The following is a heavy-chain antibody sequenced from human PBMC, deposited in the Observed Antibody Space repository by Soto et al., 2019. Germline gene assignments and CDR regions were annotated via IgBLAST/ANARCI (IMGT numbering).Heavy chain of an antibody. J-gene: IGHJ6*02. CDR3: AKEDSSSWHYYYGMDV. D-gene: IGHD6-13*01. Sequence: GGSLRLSCRTSGFTFSSYGMHWVRQAPGKGLEWVAVISYDGSKKYYADSVKGRFTISRDSPKNMLYLQMNSLRAEDTAVYYCAKEDSSSWHYYYGMDVWGQGTTVTVSS. V-gene: IGHV3-30*18. CDR1: GFTFSSYG. CDR2: ISYDGSKK.